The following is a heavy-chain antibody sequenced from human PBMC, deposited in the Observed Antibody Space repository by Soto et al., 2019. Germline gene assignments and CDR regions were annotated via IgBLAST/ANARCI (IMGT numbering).Heavy chain of an antibody. J-gene: IGHJ5*02. CDR3: ARGTQGGYCSGGDCYSENAS. D-gene: IGHD2-15*01. Sequence: QVQLQESGPGLVKPSETLSLTCTVSVGSISSYSWSWIRQPPGKGLEWIGHIHNSGSTNYNPSLKSRVTISLDTSKNQFSLRLSSVTAADTAVYYCARGTQGGYCSGGDCYSENASWVQGTLVTVSS. V-gene: IGHV4-59*01. CDR2: IHNSGST. CDR1: VGSISSYS.